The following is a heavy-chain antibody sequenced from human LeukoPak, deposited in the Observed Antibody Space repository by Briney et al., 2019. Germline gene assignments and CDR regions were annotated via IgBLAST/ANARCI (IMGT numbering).Heavy chain of an antibody. D-gene: IGHD3-10*01. CDR2: INGNGGNT. Sequence: GGSLRLSCAASGFTFNNYAMHWVRQAPGKGLEYVSAINGNGGNTYYANSVKGRFTISRDNSKNTLYLQMNSLRAEDTAVYYCAKDLVARSMVRGVIILFDYWGQGTLVTVSS. J-gene: IGHJ4*02. CDR3: AKDLVARSMVRGVIILFDY. CDR1: GFTFNNYA. V-gene: IGHV3-64*01.